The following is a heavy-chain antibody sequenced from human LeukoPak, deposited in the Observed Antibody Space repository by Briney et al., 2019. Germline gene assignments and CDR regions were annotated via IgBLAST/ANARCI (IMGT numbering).Heavy chain of an antibody. Sequence: GASVKVSCKASGYTSTSYYMHWVRQAPGQGLEWMGIINPSGGSTSYAQKFQGRVTMTRDMSTSTAYMELSRLRSDDTAVYYCAREMYSGYDLNMDVWGKGTTVTVSS. J-gene: IGHJ6*03. CDR3: AREMYSGYDLNMDV. CDR2: INPSGGST. V-gene: IGHV1-46*01. CDR1: GYTSTSYY. D-gene: IGHD5-12*01.